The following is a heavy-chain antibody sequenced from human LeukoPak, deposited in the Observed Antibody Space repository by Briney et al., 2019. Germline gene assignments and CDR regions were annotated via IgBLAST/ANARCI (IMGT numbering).Heavy chain of an antibody. CDR3: ARGRVVATYYFDY. J-gene: IGHJ4*02. Sequence: KPSETLSLTCAVYGGSFRGYYWNWIRQPPGKGLEWIGEMNHSGSTNYNPSLKSRVTISVDTSKNQFSLKLSSVTAADTAVYYCARGRVVATYYFDYGGQGTLVTVSS. V-gene: IGHV4-34*01. CDR2: MNHSGST. CDR1: GGSFRGYY. D-gene: IGHD5-12*01.